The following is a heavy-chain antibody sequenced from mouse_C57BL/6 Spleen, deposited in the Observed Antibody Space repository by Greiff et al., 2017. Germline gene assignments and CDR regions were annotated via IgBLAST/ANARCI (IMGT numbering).Heavy chain of an antibody. V-gene: IGHV1-26*01. D-gene: IGHD3-3*01. J-gene: IGHJ2*01. CDR1: GYTFTDYY. CDR2: INPNNGGT. Sequence: EVQLQQSGPELVKPGASVKISCKASGYTFTDYYMNWVKQSHGKSLEWIGDINPNNGGTSYNQKFKGKATLTVDKSSSTAYMELRSLTSEDSAVYYCAREGFSDYWGQGTTLTVSS. CDR3: AREGFSDY.